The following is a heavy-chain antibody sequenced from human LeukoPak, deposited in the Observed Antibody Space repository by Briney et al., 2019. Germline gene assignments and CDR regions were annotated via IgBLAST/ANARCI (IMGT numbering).Heavy chain of an antibody. J-gene: IGHJ4*02. CDR1: GFTFSSYS. CDR3: ARDIHNFYDTSGPRY. V-gene: IGHV3-48*01. CDR2: ISSSSSTI. D-gene: IGHD3-22*01. Sequence: QSGGSLRLSCAASGFTFSSYSMNWVRQAPGKGLEWVSYISSSSSTIYYADSVKSRFTISRDNSKNTLYLQMNSLRAEDTAVYYCARDIHNFYDTSGPRYWGQGTLVTVSS.